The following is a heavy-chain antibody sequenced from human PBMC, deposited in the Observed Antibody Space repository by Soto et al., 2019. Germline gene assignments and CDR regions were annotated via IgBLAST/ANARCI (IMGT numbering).Heavy chain of an antibody. CDR3: VRGGRCASATCYALAAFHV. Sequence: EVQLVESGGDLVQPGGSLRLSCAASGFAFNAYTMNWVRQAPGKGLEWFSDISSGGTTTFYADSVKGRFIISRDNAKNALYLQMTTLRPEDTSLYYCVRGGRCASATCYALAAFHVWGRGTLVTVSS. CDR1: GFAFNAYT. V-gene: IGHV3-48*01. CDR2: ISSGGTTT. J-gene: IGHJ3*01. D-gene: IGHD2-2*01.